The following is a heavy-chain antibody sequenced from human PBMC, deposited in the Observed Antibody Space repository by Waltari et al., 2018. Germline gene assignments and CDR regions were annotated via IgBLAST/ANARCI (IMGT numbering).Heavy chain of an antibody. V-gene: IGHV4-59*11. CDR2: IYYSGST. J-gene: IGHJ4*02. CDR1: GGSISSHY. D-gene: IGHD4-17*01. Sequence: QVQLQESGPGLVKPSETLSLTCTVSGGSISSHYWSWIRQPPGKGLEWIGYIYYSGSTNYNPSLKRRVTISVDTSKNQFSLKLSSVTAADTAVYYCARGPNDYGAINHYYFDYWGQGTLVTVSS. CDR3: ARGPNDYGAINHYYFDY.